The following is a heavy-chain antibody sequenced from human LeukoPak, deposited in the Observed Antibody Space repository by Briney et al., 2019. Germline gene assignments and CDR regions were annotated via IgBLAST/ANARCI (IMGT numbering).Heavy chain of an antibody. CDR1: GFTFSDYY. CDR3: ARDQGSGSSNWFDP. CDR2: ISSSGSTI. J-gene: IGHJ5*02. V-gene: IGHV3-11*01. Sequence: GGSLRLSCAASGFTFSDYYMSWIRQAPGKGLEWVSYISSSGSTIYYADSVKGRFTISRDNAKNSLYLQMNSLRAEGTAVYYCARDQGSGSSNWFDPWGQGTLVTVSS. D-gene: IGHD3-10*01.